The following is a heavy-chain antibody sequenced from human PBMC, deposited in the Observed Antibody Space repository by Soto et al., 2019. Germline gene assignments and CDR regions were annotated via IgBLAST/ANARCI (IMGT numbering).Heavy chain of an antibody. Sequence: GGSLRLSCAASGFTFSIYSMNWVRQAPGKGLERVTYISSGSSSIYYADSVKGRFTISRDNSRNTLFLQMNSLRAEDTAVYYCARDYYKYYDSSGYYRSPAYWGQGTLVTVSS. V-gene: IGHV3-48*04. CDR2: ISSGSSSI. D-gene: IGHD3-22*01. J-gene: IGHJ4*02. CDR3: ARDYYKYYDSSGYYRSPAY. CDR1: GFTFSIYS.